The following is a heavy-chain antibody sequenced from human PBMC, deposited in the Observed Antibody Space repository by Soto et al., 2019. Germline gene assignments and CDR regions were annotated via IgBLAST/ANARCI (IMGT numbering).Heavy chain of an antibody. Sequence: GGSLRLSCAASGFTFSSYAMSWVRQAPGKGLEWVSAISGSGGSTYYADSVKGRFTISRDNSKNTLYLQMNSLRAEDTAVYYCAEAGANYDILTGSSLLDYWGQGTLVTVSS. D-gene: IGHD3-9*01. V-gene: IGHV3-23*01. J-gene: IGHJ4*02. CDR2: ISGSGGST. CDR3: AEAGANYDILTGSSLLDY. CDR1: GFTFSSYA.